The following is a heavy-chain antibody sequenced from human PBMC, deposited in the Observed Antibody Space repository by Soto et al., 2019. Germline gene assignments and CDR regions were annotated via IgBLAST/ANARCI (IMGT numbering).Heavy chain of an antibody. Sequence: PGESLKISCKGSGYSFTSYWIGWVRQMPGKGLEWMGIIYPGDSDTRYSPSFQGQVTISADKSISTAYLQWSSLKASDTAMYYCARGAKRGRFLEWLYNHEFDEWGQGTLVTVSS. D-gene: IGHD3-3*01. CDR2: IYPGDSDT. CDR3: ARGAKRGRFLEWLYNHEFDE. J-gene: IGHJ4*02. CDR1: GYSFTSYW. V-gene: IGHV5-51*01.